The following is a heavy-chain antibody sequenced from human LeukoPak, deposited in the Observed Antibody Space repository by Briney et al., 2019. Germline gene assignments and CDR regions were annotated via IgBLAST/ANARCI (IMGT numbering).Heavy chain of an antibody. CDR1: GYTFTDFG. Sequence: GASVKVSCKASGYTFTDFGISWVRQAPGQGLEWMGWISAYNGNTKYAQKFQGRVTMTTDTSTSTAYMELRSLRSDDTAVYYCARPVEVGLNWFDPWGQGTLVTVSS. D-gene: IGHD2-2*01. CDR2: ISAYNGNT. J-gene: IGHJ5*02. V-gene: IGHV1-18*01. CDR3: ARPVEVGLNWFDP.